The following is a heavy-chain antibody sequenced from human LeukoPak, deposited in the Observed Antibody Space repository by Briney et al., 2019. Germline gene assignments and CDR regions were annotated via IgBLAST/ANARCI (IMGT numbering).Heavy chain of an antibody. J-gene: IGHJ4*02. CDR1: GFTFSTYS. D-gene: IGHD1-26*01. CDR3: ARGPSGSYVDY. Sequence: GGSLRLSCAASGFTFSTYSMNWVRQAPGKGLEWVSYIGKSSSYIYYADSVKGRFTISRDNAKNSLYLQMNSLRAEDTAIYYCARGPSGSYVDYWGQGTLVTVSS. V-gene: IGHV3-21*01. CDR2: IGKSSSYI.